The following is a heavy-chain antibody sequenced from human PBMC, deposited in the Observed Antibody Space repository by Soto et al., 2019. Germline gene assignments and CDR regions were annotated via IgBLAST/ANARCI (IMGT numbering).Heavy chain of an antibody. J-gene: IGHJ5*02. CDR2: INHSGST. CDR1: GGSFSGYY. V-gene: IGHV4-34*01. CDR3: ARELPRIAVAGTVDP. Sequence: SETLSLTCAVYGGSFSGYYWSWIRQPPGKGLEWIGEINHSGSTNYNPSLKSRVTISVDTSKTQFSLKLSSVTAADTAVYYCARELPRIAVAGTVDPWGQGTLVTVSS. D-gene: IGHD6-19*01.